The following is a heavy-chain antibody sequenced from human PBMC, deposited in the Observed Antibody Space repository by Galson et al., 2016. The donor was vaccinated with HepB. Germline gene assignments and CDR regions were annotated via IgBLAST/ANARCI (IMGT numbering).Heavy chain of an antibody. CDR1: GFIFSDYY. D-gene: IGHD3-16*01. V-gene: IGHV3-11*05. CDR3: ARDAYRKERRLGFDP. CDR2: ISASGVYT. J-gene: IGHJ5*02. Sequence: SLRLSCAASGFIFSDYYIMWVRQAPGKGLEWISSISASGVYTNYADSVKGRFTISRDNANNSVTLQMSGLRAEDTAVYYCARDAYRKERRLGFDPWGQGTVVSVFS.